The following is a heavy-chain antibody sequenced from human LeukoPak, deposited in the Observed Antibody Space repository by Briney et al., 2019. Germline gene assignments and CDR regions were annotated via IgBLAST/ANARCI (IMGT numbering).Heavy chain of an antibody. Sequence: ASVKVSCKASGYTFTSYGINWVRQAPGQGLEWMGWISAYNGNTNYAQKLQGRVTMTTDTSTSTAYMELRSLRSDDTAVYYCARGGLLWFGELLGLGNYYMDVWGKGTTVTISS. CDR1: GYTFTSYG. CDR3: ARGGLLWFGELLGLGNYYMDV. CDR2: ISAYNGNT. J-gene: IGHJ6*03. D-gene: IGHD3-10*01. V-gene: IGHV1-18*01.